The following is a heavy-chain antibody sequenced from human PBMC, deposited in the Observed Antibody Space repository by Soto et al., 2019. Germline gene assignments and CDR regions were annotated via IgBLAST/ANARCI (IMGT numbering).Heavy chain of an antibody. CDR1: GGSFSGYY. CDR2: INHSGST. J-gene: IGHJ4*02. D-gene: IGHD3-3*01. CDR3: ARAHDFWSGAYGY. V-gene: IGHV4-34*01. Sequence: SETLSLTCAVYGGSFSGYYWSWIRQPPGKGLEWIGEINHSGSTNYNPSLKSRVTISVDTSKNHFSLRMSSVTAADTAVYYCARAHDFWSGAYGYWGQGTLVTVSS.